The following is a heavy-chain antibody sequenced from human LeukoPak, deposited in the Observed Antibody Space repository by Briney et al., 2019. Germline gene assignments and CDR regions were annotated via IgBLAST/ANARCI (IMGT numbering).Heavy chain of an antibody. J-gene: IGHJ3*02. Sequence: GGSLRLSCAASGFTFSSCSMNWVRQAPGKGLEWVSCISSSSSYINYADSVKGRFTISRDNAKNSLYLQMNSLRAEDTAVYYCARDTPLDYGDYVFFSGFDIWGQGTMVTVSS. CDR3: ARDTPLDYGDYVFFSGFDI. V-gene: IGHV3-21*06. CDR1: GFTFSSCS. D-gene: IGHD4-17*01. CDR2: ISSSSSYI.